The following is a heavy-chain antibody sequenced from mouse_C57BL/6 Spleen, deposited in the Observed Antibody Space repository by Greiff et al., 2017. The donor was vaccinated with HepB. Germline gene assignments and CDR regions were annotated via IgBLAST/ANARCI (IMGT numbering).Heavy chain of an antibody. J-gene: IGHJ2*01. CDR3: ARWIYDGYSVYFDY. D-gene: IGHD2-3*01. V-gene: IGHV1-53*01. CDR2: INPSNGGT. CDR1: GYTFTSYW. Sequence: QVQLQQSGTELVKPGASVKLSCKASGYTFTSYWLHWVKQRPGQGLEWIGNINPSNGGTNYNEKFKSKATLTVDKSSSTAYMQLSSLTSEDSAVYYCARWIYDGYSVYFDYWGQGTTLTVSS.